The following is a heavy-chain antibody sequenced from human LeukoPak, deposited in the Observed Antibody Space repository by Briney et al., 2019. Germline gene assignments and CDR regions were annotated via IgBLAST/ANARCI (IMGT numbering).Heavy chain of an antibody. CDR1: GYSISSGFY. V-gene: IGHV4-38-2*02. CDR3: ARAFYSSSWNHKEDFFDF. Sequence: SETLSLTCTVSGYSISSGFYWGWIRQPPGKGLEWIGSIYHSGSTHYNSSLKSRVTISVDTSKNQLSLKLSSVTAADTAVYYCARAFYSSSWNHKEDFFDFWGQGTLVTVSS. J-gene: IGHJ4*02. CDR2: IYHSGST. D-gene: IGHD6-13*01.